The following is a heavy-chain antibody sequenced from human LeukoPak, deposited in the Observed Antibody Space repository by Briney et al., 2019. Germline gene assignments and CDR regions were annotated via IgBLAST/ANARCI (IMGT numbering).Heavy chain of an antibody. Sequence: PGGSLRLSCAASGFTFSSYGMHWVRQAPGKGLEWVSAISGSGGSTYYADSVKGRFTISRDNSKNTLYLQMNSLRAEDTAVYYCAKAGGYCTNGVCLYYFDYWGQGTLVTVPS. CDR3: AKAGGYCTNGVCLYYFDY. J-gene: IGHJ4*02. CDR2: ISGSGGST. V-gene: IGHV3-23*01. D-gene: IGHD2-8*01. CDR1: GFTFSSYG.